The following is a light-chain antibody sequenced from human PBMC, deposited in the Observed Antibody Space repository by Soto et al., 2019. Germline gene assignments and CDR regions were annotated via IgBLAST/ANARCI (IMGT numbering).Light chain of an antibody. CDR2: YDD. CDR3: AAWDDRLKAVI. CDR1: SSNIGNYA. Sequence: QSVLTQPPSVSGAPRQRVTISCYGSSSNIGNYAGEWYQQLPGKAPKVLVYYDDLLPPGVSDRFSGSKSGPSASLAISGLQSEDEADYYCAAWDDRLKAVIFGGGTKLTVL. V-gene: IGLV1-36*01. J-gene: IGLJ2*01.